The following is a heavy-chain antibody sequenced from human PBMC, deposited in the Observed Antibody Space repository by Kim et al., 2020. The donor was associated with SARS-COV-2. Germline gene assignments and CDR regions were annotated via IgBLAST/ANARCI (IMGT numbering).Heavy chain of an antibody. D-gene: IGHD3-22*01. CDR1: GYTFTSYD. V-gene: IGHV1-8*01. J-gene: IGHJ6*02. Sequence: ASVKVSCKASGYTFTSYDINWVRQTTGQGLEWMGWMNPNSGNTGYAQKFQGRVTMTRNTSISTAYMELSSLRSEDTAVYYCARDRWNYYDSSGYPGDYYYYGMDVWGQGTTVTVSS. CDR3: ARDRWNYYDSSGYPGDYYYYGMDV. CDR2: MNPNSGNT.